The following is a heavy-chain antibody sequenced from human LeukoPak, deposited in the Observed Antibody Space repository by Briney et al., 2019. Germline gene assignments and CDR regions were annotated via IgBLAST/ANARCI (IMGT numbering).Heavy chain of an antibody. V-gene: IGHV3-9*01. Sequence: GGSLRLSCAASGFTFGDYAMHWVRQAPGQGLEWVSGISWTSGIIGYADSVKGRFTIYRDSAKNSLYLQMNSLRADDTAVYYCAKGDDYIWGSFGLWGQGTLVSVSS. D-gene: IGHD3-16*01. CDR2: ISWTSGII. CDR1: GFTFGDYA. J-gene: IGHJ4*02. CDR3: AKGDDYIWGSFGL.